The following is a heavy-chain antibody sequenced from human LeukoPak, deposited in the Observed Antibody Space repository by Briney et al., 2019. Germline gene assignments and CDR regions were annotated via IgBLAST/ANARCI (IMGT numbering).Heavy chain of an antibody. CDR1: GGTFSSYA. CDR3: ARDDYHDSSGYYKPNPFDY. CDR2: IIPIFGTA. V-gene: IGHV1-69*05. D-gene: IGHD3-22*01. J-gene: IGHJ4*02. Sequence: SVKVSCKASGGTFSSYAISWVRQAPGQGLEWMGRIIPIFGTANYAQKFQGRVTITTDESTSTAYMELSSLRSEDTAVYYCARDDYHDSSGYYKPNPFDYWGQGTLVTVSS.